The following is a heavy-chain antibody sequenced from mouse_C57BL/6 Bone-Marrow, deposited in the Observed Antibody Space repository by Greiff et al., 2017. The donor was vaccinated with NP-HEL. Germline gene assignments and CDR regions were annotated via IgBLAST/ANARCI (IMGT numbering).Heavy chain of an antibody. CDR1: GYTFTSYT. CDR2: INPSSGYT. J-gene: IGHJ4*01. Sequence: QVQLQQSGAELARPGASVKMSCKASGYTFTSYTMHWVKQRPGQGLEWIGYINPSSGYTKYNQKFKDKATLTADNSSSTAYMQLSSLTSEDSAVYYCARRGDYYGTYYAMDYWGQGTSVTVSS. D-gene: IGHD2-1*01. CDR3: ARRGDYYGTYYAMDY. V-gene: IGHV1-4*01.